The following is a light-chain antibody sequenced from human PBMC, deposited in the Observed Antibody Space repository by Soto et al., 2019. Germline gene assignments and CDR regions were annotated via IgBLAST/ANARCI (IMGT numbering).Light chain of an antibody. J-gene: IGLJ1*01. CDR3: SSYTTSNTRQIV. V-gene: IGLV2-14*03. Sequence: QSVLTQPASVSGSPGQSITISCTGTSSDVGGYNYVSWYQHHPGKAPKLIICDVTNRPSGVSNPFSGSKSGNTASLTISGLQPEDEADYYCSSYTTSNTRQIVFGTGTKLTVL. CDR1: SSDVGGYNY. CDR2: DVT.